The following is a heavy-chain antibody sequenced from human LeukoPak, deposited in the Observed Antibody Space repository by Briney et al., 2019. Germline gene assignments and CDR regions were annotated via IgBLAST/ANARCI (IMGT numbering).Heavy chain of an antibody. CDR1: GFTFSTYW. J-gene: IGHJ5*02. CDR2: IKQDGSEQ. D-gene: IGHD6-13*01. Sequence: QPGGSLRLSCAASGFTFSTYWMTWVRQAPGKGLEWVANIKQDGSEQYYVDSVKGRFTISRDNAKNSLYLQMNTLRAEDTAVYYCARGIATGIDFFDPWDQGTLVTVSS. V-gene: IGHV3-7*04. CDR3: ARGIATGIDFFDP.